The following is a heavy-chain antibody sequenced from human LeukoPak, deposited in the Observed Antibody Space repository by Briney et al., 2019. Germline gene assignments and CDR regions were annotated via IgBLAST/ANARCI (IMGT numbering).Heavy chain of an antibody. V-gene: IGHV4-34*01. Sequence: SETLSLTCAVYGGSFSGYYWSWIRQPPGKGLEWIGEINHSGSTNYNPSLKSRVTISVDTSKNQFSLKLSSVTAADTAVYHCAREGIAVAGCDFDYWGQGTLVTVSS. CDR1: GGSFSGYY. D-gene: IGHD6-19*01. CDR3: AREGIAVAGCDFDY. J-gene: IGHJ4*02. CDR2: INHSGST.